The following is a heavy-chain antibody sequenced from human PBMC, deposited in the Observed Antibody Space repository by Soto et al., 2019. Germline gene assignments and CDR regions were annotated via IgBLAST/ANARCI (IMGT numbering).Heavy chain of an antibody. J-gene: IGHJ4*02. CDR2: INTDGSST. D-gene: IGHD2-8*01. V-gene: IGHV3-74*01. CDR3: ARDTNGLSY. CDR1: GFTFSSHW. Sequence: GGSLRLSCAASGFTFSSHWMHWVRQVPGKGLVWVSRINTDGSSTSYADSVKGRFTISRDNAKNTLYLQMNSLSADDTAVYYCARDTNGLSYWGQGTLVTVSS.